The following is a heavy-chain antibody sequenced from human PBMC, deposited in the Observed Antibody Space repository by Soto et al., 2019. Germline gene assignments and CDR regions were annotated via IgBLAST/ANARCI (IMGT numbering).Heavy chain of an antibody. Sequence: PSETLSLTCTVSGGSISSYYWSWIRQPPGKGLEWIGYIYYSGSTNYNPSLKSRVTISVDTSKNQFSLKLSSVTAADTAVYYCAREAVAGSFDHWGQGTLVTVSS. CDR3: AREAVAGSFDH. CDR1: GGSISSYY. V-gene: IGHV4-59*01. D-gene: IGHD6-19*01. J-gene: IGHJ4*02. CDR2: IYYSGST.